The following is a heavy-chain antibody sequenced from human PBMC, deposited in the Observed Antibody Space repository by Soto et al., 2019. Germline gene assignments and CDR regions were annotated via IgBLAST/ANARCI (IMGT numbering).Heavy chain of an antibody. V-gene: IGHV3-23*01. Sequence: EVQLLESGGGLVQPGGSLRLSCAASGFTFSSYAMSWVRQAPGKGLEWVSAISGSGGSTYYADAVKGRFTISRDNSKKSLYLQMNSLRAEDTSVYYCAKSGPLMVRGVIIRTRHFDYWGQGTLVTVSS. J-gene: IGHJ4*02. CDR1: GFTFSSYA. CDR2: ISGSGGST. D-gene: IGHD3-10*01. CDR3: AKSGPLMVRGVIIRTRHFDY.